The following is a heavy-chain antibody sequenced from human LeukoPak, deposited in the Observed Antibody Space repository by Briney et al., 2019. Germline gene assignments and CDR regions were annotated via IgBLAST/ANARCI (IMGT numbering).Heavy chain of an antibody. V-gene: IGHV1-69*06. CDR3: ARDSDSSGPYYFDY. Sequence: ASVKVSCKASGGTFSSYAISWVRQAPGQGLEWMGVIIPIFGTAKYAQKFQGRVTITADKSTSTAYMELSSLRSEDTAVYYCARDSDSSGPYYFDYWGQGTLVTVSS. D-gene: IGHD3-22*01. CDR2: IIPIFGTA. CDR1: GGTFSSYA. J-gene: IGHJ4*02.